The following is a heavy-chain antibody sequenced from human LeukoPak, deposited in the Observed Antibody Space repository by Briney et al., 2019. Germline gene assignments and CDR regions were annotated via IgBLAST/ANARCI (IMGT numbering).Heavy chain of an antibody. V-gene: IGHV3-53*01. CDR2: IYSGGST. J-gene: IGHJ6*02. CDR3: ARDSYRSGYWYYYYYGMDV. Sequence: RGSLRLSCAASGFTVSSNYMSWVRQAPGKGLEWVSVIYSGGSTYYADSVKGRFTISRDNSKNTLYLQMNSLRAEDTAVYYCARDSYRSGYWYYYYYGMDVWGQGTTVTVSS. D-gene: IGHD3-3*01. CDR1: GFTVSSNY.